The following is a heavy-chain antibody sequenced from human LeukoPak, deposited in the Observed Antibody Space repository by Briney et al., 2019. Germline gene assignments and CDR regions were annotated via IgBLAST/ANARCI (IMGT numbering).Heavy chain of an antibody. V-gene: IGHV4-39*01. CDR2: IYFSGNT. D-gene: IGHD3-10*01. J-gene: IGHJ6*03. Sequence: SETLSLTCTVSGGSIRSNSYYWGWIRQPPGKGLEWIGSIYFSGNTYYNPSLKSRVTISVDTSKKQFSLKLSSVTAADTAVYYWARGSSRYYYYMDVGGKGPTVTVPS. CDR3: ARGSSRYYYYMDV. CDR1: GGSIRSNSYY.